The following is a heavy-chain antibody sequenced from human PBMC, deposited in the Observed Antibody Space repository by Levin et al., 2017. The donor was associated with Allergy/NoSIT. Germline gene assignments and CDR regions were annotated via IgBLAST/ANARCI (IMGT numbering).Heavy chain of an antibody. CDR2: INHSGFT. CDR3: AREFFGY. CDR1: GGSFSDYY. Sequence: SQTLSLTCAVYGGSFSDYYWIWFRPAPGKGLEWIGEINHSGFTNYNASLKSRVTISIDTSKKQFSLKLYSVTAADTAVYFCAREFFGYWGQGTLVTVSS. J-gene: IGHJ4*01. V-gene: IGHV4-34*01.